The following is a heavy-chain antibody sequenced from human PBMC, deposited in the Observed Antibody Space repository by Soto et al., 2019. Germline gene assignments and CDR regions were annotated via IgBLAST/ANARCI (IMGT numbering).Heavy chain of an antibody. J-gene: IGHJ4*02. CDR1: GGSISSSNW. Sequence: QVQLQESGPGLVKPSGTLSLTCAVSGGSISSSNWWSWVRQPSGKGLEWIGEIYHSGSTNHNPSLKSRVTISVDKSKNQFSLKLSSVTAADTALYYCARRYCSGGSCYHDYWGQGTLVTVSS. CDR3: ARRYCSGGSCYHDY. V-gene: IGHV4-4*02. CDR2: IYHSGST. D-gene: IGHD2-15*01.